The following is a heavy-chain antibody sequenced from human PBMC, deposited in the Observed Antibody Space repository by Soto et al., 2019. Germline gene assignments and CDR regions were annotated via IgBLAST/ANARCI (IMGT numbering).Heavy chain of an antibody. V-gene: IGHV4-59*01. Sequence: SETLSLTCTDSGGSISSYYWSWIRQPPGKGLEWIGYIYYSGSTNYNTSHKSRDTISVDTSKNQFSLKLNSVTAADTAMYYCARERGFYDIWTGDAFDIWGQGTMVT. D-gene: IGHD3-9*01. CDR3: ARERGFYDIWTGDAFDI. CDR2: IYYSGST. CDR1: GGSISSYY. J-gene: IGHJ3*02.